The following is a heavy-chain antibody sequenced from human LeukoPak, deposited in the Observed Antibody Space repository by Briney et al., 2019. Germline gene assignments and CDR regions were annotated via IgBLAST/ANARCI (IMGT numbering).Heavy chain of an antibody. CDR3: AKTGHCSSTSCNTFDY. Sequence: GGSLRLSCAASGFTFSSYGMHWVRQAPGKGLEWVAFIRYDGSNKYYADSVKGRFTISRDNSKNTLYLQMNSLRAEDTAVYYCAKTGHCSSTSCNTFDYWGQGTLVTVSS. D-gene: IGHD2-2*02. V-gene: IGHV3-30*02. J-gene: IGHJ4*02. CDR2: IRYDGSNK. CDR1: GFTFSSYG.